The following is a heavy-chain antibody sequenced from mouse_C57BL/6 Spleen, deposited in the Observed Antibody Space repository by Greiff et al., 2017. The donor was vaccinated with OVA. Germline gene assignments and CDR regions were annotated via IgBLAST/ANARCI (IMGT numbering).Heavy chain of an antibody. J-gene: IGHJ2*01. Sequence: EVQLQQSGPVLVKPGASVKMSCKASGYTFTDYYMNWVKQSPGKSLEWIGVINPYNGGTSYNQKFKGKATLTVDNSSSQAYMELNSLTSEDSAVYYCARTDYDERDYFDYWGQGTTLTVSS. CDR2: INPYNGGT. CDR1: GYTFTDYY. D-gene: IGHD2-4*01. CDR3: ARTDYDERDYFDY. V-gene: IGHV1-19*01.